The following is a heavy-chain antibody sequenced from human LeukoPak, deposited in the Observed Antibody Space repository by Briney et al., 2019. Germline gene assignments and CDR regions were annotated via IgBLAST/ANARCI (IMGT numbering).Heavy chain of an antibody. D-gene: IGHD3-16*01. CDR3: ARGDDGGNYFDY. V-gene: IGHV4-34*01. J-gene: IGHJ4*02. CDR2: INHSGST. Sequence: SETLSLTCAVYGGSFSGYYWSWIRQPPGKGLEWIGEINHSGSTNYNPSLKSRVTISVDTSKNQFSLKLSSVTAAGTAVYYCARGDDGGNYFDYWGQGTLVTVSS. CDR1: GGSFSGYY.